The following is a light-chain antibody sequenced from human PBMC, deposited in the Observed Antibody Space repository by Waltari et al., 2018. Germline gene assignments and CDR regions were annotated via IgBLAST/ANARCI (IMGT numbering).Light chain of an antibody. CDR3: HLYGTSLSWA. CDR2: ETS. CDR1: QSVWGSF. J-gene: IGKJ1*01. Sequence: EIILTQSPGTLSLSPGERVSLSCRASQSVWGSFLAWYQQKPGQAPRLLIYETSTRATGIPDRFRASGSGTDFTLSISSLEPEDFAVYYCHLYGTSLSWAFGQGTKVEV. V-gene: IGKV3-20*01.